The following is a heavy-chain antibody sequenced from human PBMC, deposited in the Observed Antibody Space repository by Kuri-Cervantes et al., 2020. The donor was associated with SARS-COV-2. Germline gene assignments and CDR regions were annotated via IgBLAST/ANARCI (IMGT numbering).Heavy chain of an antibody. CDR1: GFTSSSYA. CDR3: AKGGCSSTSCYDGAFDI. D-gene: IGHD2-2*01. CDR2: ISGSGGST. Sequence: GGSLRLSCAASGFTSSSYAMSWVRQAPGKGLEWVSAISGSGGSTYYADSVKGRFTISRDNSKNTLYLQMNSLRAEDTAVYYCAKGGCSSTSCYDGAFDIWGQGTMVTVSS. J-gene: IGHJ3*02. V-gene: IGHV3-23*01.